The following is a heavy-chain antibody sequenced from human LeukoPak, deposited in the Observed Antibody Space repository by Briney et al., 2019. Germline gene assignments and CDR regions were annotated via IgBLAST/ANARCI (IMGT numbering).Heavy chain of an antibody. CDR3: ARAGYGSGSY. J-gene: IGHJ4*02. V-gene: IGHV3-48*01. D-gene: IGHD3-10*01. Sequence: PGGSLRLSCAASGFTFSSYSMNWVRQAPGEGLEWVSYISSSSSTIYYADSVKGRFTISRDNAKNSLYLQMNSLRAEDTAVYYCARAGYGSGSYWGQGTLVTVSS. CDR2: ISSSSSTI. CDR1: GFTFSSYS.